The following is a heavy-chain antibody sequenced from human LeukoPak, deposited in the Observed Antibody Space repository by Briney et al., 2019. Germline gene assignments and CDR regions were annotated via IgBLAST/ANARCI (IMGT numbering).Heavy chain of an antibody. CDR3: ARWGGGNWFDP. J-gene: IGHJ5*02. Sequence: PSQTPSLTCAVSGGSISSGDYYWSWIRQPPGKGLEWIGYIYYSGSTYYNPSLKSRVIISVDTSKNQFSLKLSSVTAADTAVYYCARWGGGNWFDPWGQGTLVTVSS. CDR2: IYYSGST. CDR1: GGSISSGDYY. D-gene: IGHD3-16*01. V-gene: IGHV4-30-4*01.